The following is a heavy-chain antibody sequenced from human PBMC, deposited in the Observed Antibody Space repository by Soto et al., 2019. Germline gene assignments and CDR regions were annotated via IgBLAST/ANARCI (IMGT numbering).Heavy chain of an antibody. CDR1: GFTFSGYG. Sequence: QVQLVESGGGVVQPGRSLRLSCGASGFTFSGYGMHWVRQAPGKGLDWVAVVRYDGSNIYYADSVKGRFTISRDNSKNTLYLQMNSVRAEDTAVYYCARDGVGATTYFGYFDYWGQGTLVTVSS. CDR2: VRYDGSNI. D-gene: IGHD1-26*01. V-gene: IGHV3-33*01. J-gene: IGHJ4*02. CDR3: ARDGVGATTYFGYFDY.